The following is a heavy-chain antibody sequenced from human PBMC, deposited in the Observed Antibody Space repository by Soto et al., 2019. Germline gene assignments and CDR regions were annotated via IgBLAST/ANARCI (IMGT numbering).Heavy chain of an antibody. J-gene: IGHJ3*01. CDR1: GLTFSSST. Sequence: QVHLVQSGAEVKKPGSSVKVSSKASGLTFSSSTLTWVRQVPGQGPEWMGGIIPFFNSVNYAQKFQDRVTITADMSTSTTYMELRSLRSEDTAVYYCARGHQYGGNSDAFEFWGQGTVVTVSS. D-gene: IGHD2-21*02. CDR2: IIPFFNSV. CDR3: ARGHQYGGNSDAFEF. V-gene: IGHV1-69*14.